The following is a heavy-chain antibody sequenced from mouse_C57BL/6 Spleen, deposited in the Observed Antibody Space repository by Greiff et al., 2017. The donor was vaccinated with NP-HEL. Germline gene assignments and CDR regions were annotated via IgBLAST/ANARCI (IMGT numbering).Heavy chain of an antibody. CDR2: IYPGSGST. V-gene: IGHV1-55*01. Sequence: QVQLKQPGAELVKPGASVKMSCKASGYTFTSYWITWVKQRPGQGLEWIGDIYPGSGSTNYNEKFKSKATLTVDTSSSTAYMQLSSLTSEDSAVYYCARVAYYSNSHAMDYWGQGTSVTVSS. CDR3: ARVAYYSNSHAMDY. D-gene: IGHD2-5*01. J-gene: IGHJ4*01. CDR1: GYTFTSYW.